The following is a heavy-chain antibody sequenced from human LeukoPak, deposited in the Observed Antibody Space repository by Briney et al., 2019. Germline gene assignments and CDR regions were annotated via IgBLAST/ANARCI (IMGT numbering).Heavy chain of an antibody. CDR3: ARDRSLDV. Sequence: PSETLSLTCAVYGGSFSGYYWSWIRQPPGKGLEWIGEINHSGSTNYNPSLKSRVTISVDTSKNQFSLKLSSVTAADTAVYYCARDRSLDVWGQGTTVTVSS. J-gene: IGHJ6*02. CDR1: GGSFSGYY. CDR2: INHSGST. V-gene: IGHV4-34*01.